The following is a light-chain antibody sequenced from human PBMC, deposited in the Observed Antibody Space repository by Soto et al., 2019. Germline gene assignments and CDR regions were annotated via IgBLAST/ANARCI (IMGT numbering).Light chain of an antibody. J-gene: IGKJ1*01. CDR1: QGISSH. CDR3: QQYTSFSLT. V-gene: IGKV1-5*03. Sequence: DIQLTQSPSTLSASVGDRVTITCRASQGISSHLAWYQQKPGKAPKLLIYGASNLGGGVPSRFSGSGSGTEFALTIDSLQPEDSATYCCQQYTSFSLTVGQGTKVEVK. CDR2: GAS.